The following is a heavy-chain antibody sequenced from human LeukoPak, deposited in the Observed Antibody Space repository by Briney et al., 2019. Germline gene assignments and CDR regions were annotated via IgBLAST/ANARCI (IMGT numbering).Heavy chain of an antibody. D-gene: IGHD3-22*01. Sequence: GGSLRLSCAASGFTFSSYSMNWVRQAPGKGLEWVSYISSSSTIYYADSVKGRFTISRDNAKNSLHLQMNSLRAEDTAVYYCARITTLRQGYWGQGTLVTVSS. V-gene: IGHV3-48*01. CDR2: ISSSSTI. J-gene: IGHJ4*02. CDR3: ARITTLRQGY. CDR1: GFTFSSYS.